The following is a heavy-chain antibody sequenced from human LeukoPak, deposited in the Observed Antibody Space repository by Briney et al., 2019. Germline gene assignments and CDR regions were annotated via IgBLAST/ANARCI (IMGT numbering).Heavy chain of an antibody. CDR1: GFTFSNAW. V-gene: IGHV3-15*01. Sequence: GGSLRLSCAASGFTFSNAWMSWVRQAPGKGLEWVGRIKSKTDGGTTVYAAPVKGRFTISRDDSKNTLYLQMNSLKTEDTAVYYCTTGNDEYYYYGMDVWGQGTTVTVSS. J-gene: IGHJ6*02. CDR3: TTGNDEYYYYGMDV. CDR2: IKSKTDGGTT. D-gene: IGHD1-1*01.